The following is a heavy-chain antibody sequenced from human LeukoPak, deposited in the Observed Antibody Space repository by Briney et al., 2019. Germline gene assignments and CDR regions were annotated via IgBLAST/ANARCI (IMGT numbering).Heavy chain of an antibody. CDR2: ISYDGGNK. V-gene: IGHV3-30*03. CDR3: ARVAYGSGNFDY. J-gene: IGHJ4*02. CDR1: GFTFSSYD. Sequence: AGGSLRLSCAASGFTFSSYDMHWVRQAPGKGLEWVAIISYDGGNKYYADSVKGRFTISRDNSKNTLYLQMNSLRAEDTAVYYCARVAYGSGNFDYWGQGTLVTVSS. D-gene: IGHD3-10*01.